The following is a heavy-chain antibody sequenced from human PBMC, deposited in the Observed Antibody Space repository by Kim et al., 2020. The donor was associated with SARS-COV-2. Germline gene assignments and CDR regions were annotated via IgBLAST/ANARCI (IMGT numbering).Heavy chain of an antibody. V-gene: IGHV4-59*13. CDR2: IYYSGST. CDR1: GGSISSYY. D-gene: IGHD6-13*01. Sequence: SETLSLTCTVSGGSISSYYWSWIRQPPGKGLEWIGYIYYSGSTNYNPSLKSRVTISVDTSKNQFSLKLSSVTAADTAVYYCARVIRLYSSSWFHWYFDLWGRGTLVTVSS. J-gene: IGHJ2*01. CDR3: ARVIRLYSSSWFHWYFDL.